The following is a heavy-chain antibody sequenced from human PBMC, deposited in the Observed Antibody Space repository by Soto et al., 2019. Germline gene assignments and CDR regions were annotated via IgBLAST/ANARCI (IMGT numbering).Heavy chain of an antibody. CDR1: GDSVSSNSAA. J-gene: IGHJ6*02. CDR3: ARAIVVPAAIQLYYYYGMDV. D-gene: IGHD2-2*02. CDR2: TYYRSKWYN. Sequence: PSQTLSLTCAISGDSVSSNSAAWNWIRQSPSRGLEWLGRTYYRSKWYNDYAVSVKSRITINPDTSKNQFSLQLNSVTPEDTAVYYCARAIVVPAAIQLYYYYGMDVWGQGTTVTVS. V-gene: IGHV6-1*01.